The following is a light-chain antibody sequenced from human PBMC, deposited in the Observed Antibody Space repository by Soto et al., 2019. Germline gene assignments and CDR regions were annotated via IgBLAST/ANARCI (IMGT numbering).Light chain of an antibody. V-gene: IGKV3-15*01. CDR3: QHYNEWLYT. CDR1: QSVGSN. CDR2: AAS. Sequence: EIVMTQSPATLSVSPGETVTLSCRASQSVGSNLAWYQQKPGQAPKLLIYAASSRATGIPARFSGSGSGTAFTLTISSLQSEDFGVYHCQHYNEWLYTLGPGTKVEIK. J-gene: IGKJ2*01.